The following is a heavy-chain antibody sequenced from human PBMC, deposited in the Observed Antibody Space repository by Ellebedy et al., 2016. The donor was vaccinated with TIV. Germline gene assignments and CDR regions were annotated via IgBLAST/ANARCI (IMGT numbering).Heavy chain of an antibody. V-gene: IGHV3-23*01. CDR2: ISGSGGST. CDR1: GFTFSSYA. J-gene: IGHJ1*01. CDR3: AKEDEAYYYGSGSLQH. D-gene: IGHD3-10*01. Sequence: GESLKISXAASGFTFSSYAMSWVRQAPGKGLEWVSAISGSGGSTYYADSVKGRFTISRDNSKNTLYLQMNSLRAEDTAVYYCAKEDEAYYYGSGSLQHWGQGTLVTVSS.